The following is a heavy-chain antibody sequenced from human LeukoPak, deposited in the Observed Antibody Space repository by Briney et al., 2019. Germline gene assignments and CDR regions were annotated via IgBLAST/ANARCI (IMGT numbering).Heavy chain of an antibody. CDR3: AKVLRTLGLRFKGDYYYYYMDV. CDR1: GFTFSSYG. Sequence: GGSLRLSCAASGFTFSSYGMHWVRQAPGKGLEWVAFIRYDGSNKYYADSVKGRFTISRDNSKNTLYLQMNSLRAEDTAVYYCAKVLRTLGLRFKGDYYYYYMDVWGKGTTVTVSS. J-gene: IGHJ6*03. D-gene: IGHD3-3*01. V-gene: IGHV3-30*02. CDR2: IRYDGSNK.